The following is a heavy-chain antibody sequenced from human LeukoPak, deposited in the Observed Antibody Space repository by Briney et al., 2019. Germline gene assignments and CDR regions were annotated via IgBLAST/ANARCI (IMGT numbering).Heavy chain of an antibody. CDR1: GFNLSTYA. CDR3: ARDRRDGNNLAYHFDY. Sequence: GALRLFRAASGFNLSTYAMQWVRQGSSKGPEWGAGLSYDRTSEYYADSVRGRFTISRDHSKNILSLQVDSLRHEDTAFYYCARDRRDGNNLAYHFDYWGQGTLVTVSS. V-gene: IGHV3-30*01. CDR2: LSYDRTSE. J-gene: IGHJ4*01. D-gene: IGHD5-24*01.